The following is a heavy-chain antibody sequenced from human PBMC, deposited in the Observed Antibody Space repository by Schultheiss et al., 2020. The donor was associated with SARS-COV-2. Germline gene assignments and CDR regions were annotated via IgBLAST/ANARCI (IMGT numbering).Heavy chain of an antibody. CDR2: ISGYNGNT. Sequence: ASVKVSCKASGYTFTGYYMHWVRQAPGQGLEWMGWISGYNGNTNYAQNLQGRVTMTTDTSTSTAYMELRSLRSEDTAVYYCAKDYSGSYYVLSYWGQGTLVTVSS. V-gene: IGHV1-18*04. CDR1: GYTFTGYY. J-gene: IGHJ4*02. D-gene: IGHD1-26*01. CDR3: AKDYSGSYYVLSY.